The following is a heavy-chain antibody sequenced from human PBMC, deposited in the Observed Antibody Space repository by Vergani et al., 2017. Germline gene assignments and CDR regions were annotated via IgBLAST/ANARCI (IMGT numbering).Heavy chain of an antibody. J-gene: IGHJ4*02. CDR3: ARAPYDYVWGSYRPSASFDY. Sequence: QVQLVQSGAEVKKPGASVKVSCKASGYTFTGYYMHWVRQAPGQGLEWMGWINPNSGGTNYAPKFQGRVTMTRDTSISTAYMELSRLRSDDTAVYYCARAPYDYVWGSYRPSASFDYWGQGTLVTVSS. CDR1: GYTFTGYY. CDR2: INPNSGGT. D-gene: IGHD3-16*02. V-gene: IGHV1-2*02.